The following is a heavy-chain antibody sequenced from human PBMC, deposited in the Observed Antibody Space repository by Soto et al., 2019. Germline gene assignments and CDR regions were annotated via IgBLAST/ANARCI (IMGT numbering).Heavy chain of an antibody. CDR1: GGSISSSNW. J-gene: IGHJ3*02. Sequence: QVQLQESGPGLVKPSGTLSLTCAVSGGSISSSNWWSWVRQPPGKGLEWIGEIYHSGSTNYTPSLKSRVTLTVDKSKNRFSLKLSSVTAAETAVYYCARGGRFGSGRRGGDAFDIWGQGTMVTVSS. CDR2: IYHSGST. D-gene: IGHD6-19*01. CDR3: ARGGRFGSGRRGGDAFDI. V-gene: IGHV4-4*02.